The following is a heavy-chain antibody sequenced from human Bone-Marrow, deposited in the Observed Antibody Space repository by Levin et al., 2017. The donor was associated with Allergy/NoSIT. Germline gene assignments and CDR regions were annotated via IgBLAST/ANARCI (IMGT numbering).Heavy chain of an antibody. J-gene: IGHJ4*02. D-gene: IGHD4-17*01. CDR1: GGSISSYY. CDR3: ARVSTVTTYYFDY. Sequence: SQTLSLTCTVSGGSISSYYWSWIRQPPGKGLEWIGYIYYSGSTNYNPSLKSRVTISVDTSKNQFSLKLSSVTAADTAVYYCARVSTVTTYYFDYWGQGTLVTVSS. V-gene: IGHV4-59*01. CDR2: IYYSGST.